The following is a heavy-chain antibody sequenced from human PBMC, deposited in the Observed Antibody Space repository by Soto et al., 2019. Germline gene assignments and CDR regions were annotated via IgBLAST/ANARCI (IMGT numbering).Heavy chain of an antibody. Sequence: SQTLSLTCAISGDSVSSNSAAWNWIRQSPSRGLEWLGRTYYRSKWYNDYAVSVKSRITINPDTSKNQFSLQLNSVTPEDTAVYYCARDPGYCSSTSCYCDQYDLWGQGTLVIGSS. CDR2: TYYRSKWYN. D-gene: IGHD2-2*01. CDR3: ARDPGYCSSTSCYCDQYDL. CDR1: GDSVSSNSAA. J-gene: IGHJ5*02. V-gene: IGHV6-1*01.